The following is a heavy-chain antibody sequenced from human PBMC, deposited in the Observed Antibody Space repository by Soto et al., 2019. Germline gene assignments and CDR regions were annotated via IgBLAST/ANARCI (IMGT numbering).Heavy chain of an antibody. CDR3: ARADCTGAYCYSWPFNYGVDV. V-gene: IGHV3-33*08. D-gene: IGHD2-15*01. J-gene: IGHJ6*01. CDR1: GFTFNTYG. Sequence: QVQLVESGGGVVQPGGSLRLSCTTSGFTFNTYGMHWVRQAPGKGLEWVAIIWYDGSNKYYADSVKGRFTISRDNSRNTLYLQMNSLRAEDTALYYCARADCTGAYCYSWPFNYGVDVW. CDR2: IWYDGSNK.